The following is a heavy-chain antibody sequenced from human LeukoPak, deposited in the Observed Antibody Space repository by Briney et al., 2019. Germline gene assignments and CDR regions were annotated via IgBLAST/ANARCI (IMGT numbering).Heavy chain of an antibody. V-gene: IGHV4-34*01. Sequence: SETLSLTCGVYSGSFSGYYWNWIRQSPGKGLEWIGEINHSGSTNYNPSLKSRVTMSVDTSQKQLSLRLTSVRAADTAVYYCARGRYLTTLGGAAAGFLDYWGQGTVVTVSS. CDR3: ARGRYLTTLGGAAAGFLDY. D-gene: IGHD6-13*01. CDR1: SGSFSGYY. J-gene: IGHJ4*02. CDR2: INHSGST.